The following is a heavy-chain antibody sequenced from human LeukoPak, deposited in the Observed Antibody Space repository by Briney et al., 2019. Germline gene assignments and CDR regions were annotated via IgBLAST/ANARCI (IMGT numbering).Heavy chain of an antibody. D-gene: IGHD2-2*01. CDR1: GYTFTSYD. V-gene: IGHV1-8*01. Sequence: ASVKVSCKASGYTFTSYDINWVRQAPGQGLEWMGWMNPNSGNTGYAQKFQGRVTMTRNTSIRTAYMELSSLRSEDTAVYYCARAARGYCSSTSCKRWFDPWGQGTLVTVSS. J-gene: IGHJ5*02. CDR2: MNPNSGNT. CDR3: ARAARGYCSSTSCKRWFDP.